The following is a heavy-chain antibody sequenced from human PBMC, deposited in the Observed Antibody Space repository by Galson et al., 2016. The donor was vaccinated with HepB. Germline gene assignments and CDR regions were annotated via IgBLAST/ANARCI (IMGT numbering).Heavy chain of an antibody. CDR3: ARTVVPGAPLAEVRWLNYYGMDV. Sequence: SLRLSCAASGFTFSSYGMHWVRQAPGKGLEWVAFIWYDGSNKYYADSVKGRFTISRDNSKNTLYLQMNSLRAEDTAVYYCARTVVPGAPLAEVRWLNYYGMDVWGQGTTVTFSS. CDR1: GFTFSSYG. CDR2: IWYDGSNK. V-gene: IGHV3-33*01. D-gene: IGHD2-2*01. J-gene: IGHJ6*02.